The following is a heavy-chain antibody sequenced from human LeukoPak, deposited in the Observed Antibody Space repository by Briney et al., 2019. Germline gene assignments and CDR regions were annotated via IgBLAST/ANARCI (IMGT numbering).Heavy chain of an antibody. J-gene: IGHJ4*02. D-gene: IGHD6-19*01. Sequence: ASVKVSCKASGYTFTSYYMHWVRQAPGQGLEWMGIINPSGGNTRYAQKFQGRVTMTSDTSTSTVYMELSSLISEDTAVYYCARDPSSGKPDYWGQGTLVTVSS. V-gene: IGHV1-46*01. CDR2: INPSGGNT. CDR3: ARDPSSGKPDY. CDR1: GYTFTSYY.